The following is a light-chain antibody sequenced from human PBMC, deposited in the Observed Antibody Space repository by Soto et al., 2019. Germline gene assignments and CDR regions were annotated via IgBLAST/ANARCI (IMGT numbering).Light chain of an antibody. CDR1: SSNVGSNF. CDR3: ATWDDSLSGPV. CDR2: RKN. V-gene: IGLV1-47*01. Sequence: QSVLTQPPSASGTPGQRVTISCSGSSSNVGSNFVYWYQQLPGTAPKVLIYRKNQRPSGVPDRFSGSKSGTSASLAISGLRSEDEADYYCATWDDSLSGPVFGGGTKLTVL. J-gene: IGLJ2*01.